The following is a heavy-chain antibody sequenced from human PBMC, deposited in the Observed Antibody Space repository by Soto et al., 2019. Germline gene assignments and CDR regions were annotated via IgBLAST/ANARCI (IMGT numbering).Heavy chain of an antibody. J-gene: IGHJ4*02. Sequence: QVHLVQSGAEVKKPGASVKVSCKASGYTFTSYGITWVRQAPGQGLEWMGWISAHNGNTDYAQKLQGRVIVTRDTSPSTAYMELRSLISDDTAVYDWARGRYGDYWGQGALVTVSS. V-gene: IGHV1-18*01. CDR3: ARGRYGDY. D-gene: IGHD1-1*01. CDR2: ISAHNGNT. CDR1: GYTFTSYG.